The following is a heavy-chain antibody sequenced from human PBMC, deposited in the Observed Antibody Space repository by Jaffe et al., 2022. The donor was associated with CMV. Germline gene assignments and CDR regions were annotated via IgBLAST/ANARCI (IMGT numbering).Heavy chain of an antibody. CDR3: ARVITGTTGGSGTYYYMDV. J-gene: IGHJ6*03. CDR2: ISSSSSYI. CDR1: GFTFSSYS. V-gene: IGHV3-21*01. D-gene: IGHD1-7*01. Sequence: EVQLVESGGGLVKPGGSLRLSCAASGFTFSSYSMNWVRQAPGKGLEWVSSISSSSSYIYYADSVKGRFTISRDNAKNSLYLQMNSLRAEDTAVYYCARVITGTTGGSGTYYYMDVWGKGTTVTVSS.